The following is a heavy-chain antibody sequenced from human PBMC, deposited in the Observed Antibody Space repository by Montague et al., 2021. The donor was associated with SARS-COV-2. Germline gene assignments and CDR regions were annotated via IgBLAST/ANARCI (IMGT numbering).Heavy chain of an antibody. CDR3: TRLSLGWNTD. CDR2: IYFSGST. CDR1: GDSMTDHY. J-gene: IGHJ1*01. V-gene: IGHV4-59*08. Sequence: SETLSLTCTVSGDSMTDHYWSWIRQPPGKGLEYIGYIYFSGSTNYNPSLKSRLTISVDTSKNQFSLKLSSVTAADTAVYFCTRLSLGWNTDWGQGTLVTVSS. D-gene: IGHD1-1*01.